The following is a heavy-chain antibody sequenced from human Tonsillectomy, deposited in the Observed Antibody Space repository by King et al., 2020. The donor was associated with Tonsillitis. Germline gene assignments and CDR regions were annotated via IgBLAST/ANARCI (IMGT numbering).Heavy chain of an antibody. CDR3: ARRVSGYSGWYLGY. CDR1: GESLSGYY. D-gene: IGHD6-19*01. V-gene: IGHV4-34*01. J-gene: IGHJ4*02. CDR2: IHHSGST. Sequence: VQLQQWGAGLLKPSETLSLTCGVYGESLSGYYWSWIRQPPGKGLEWLGEIHHSGSTNYNPSLKSRVTISVDTSKNQFSLKLSSVTAADTAVYYCARRVSGYSGWYLGYWGPGTLVTVSS.